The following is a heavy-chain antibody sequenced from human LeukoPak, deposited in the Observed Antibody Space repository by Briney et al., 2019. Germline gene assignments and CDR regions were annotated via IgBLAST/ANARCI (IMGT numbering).Heavy chain of an antibody. CDR3: AKSHSEAQRGYFDY. CDR1: GCTLSRYA. D-gene: IGHD2-15*01. V-gene: IGHV3-23*01. J-gene: IGHJ4*02. CDR2: ISDNGDST. Sequence: GGSLRLSWAASGCTLSRYAMKWVGQAAWKGLEWVSSISDNGDSTYYADSVKGRFTSSRDNSRDTLYVQMHSLRAEDADVYYCAKSHSEAQRGYFDYWGQGTLVTVSS.